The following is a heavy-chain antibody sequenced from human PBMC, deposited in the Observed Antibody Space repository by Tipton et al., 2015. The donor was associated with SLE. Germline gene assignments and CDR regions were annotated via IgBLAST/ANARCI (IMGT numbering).Heavy chain of an antibody. J-gene: IGHJ4*02. V-gene: IGHV4-34*01. CDR2: VDHSGST. CDR3: ARERLSYYFDY. D-gene: IGHD6-25*01. Sequence: TLSLTCTVSGGSISSYYWSWIRQPPGKGLEWIGEVDHSGSTNYNPSLKSRVTISVDTSKNQFSLQLNSVTPEDTAVYYCARERLSYYFDYWGQGTLVTVPS. CDR1: GGSISSYY.